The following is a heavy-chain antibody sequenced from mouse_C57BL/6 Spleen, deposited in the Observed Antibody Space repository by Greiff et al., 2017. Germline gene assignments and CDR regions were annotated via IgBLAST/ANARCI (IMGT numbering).Heavy chain of an antibody. CDR1: GFSFNTYA. V-gene: IGHV10-1*01. CDR3: VSGRDAMDY. Sequence: EVKLMESGGGLVQPKASLKLSCAASGFSFNTYAMNWVRQAPGKGLEWVARIRSKSNNYATYYADSVKDRFTISRDDSESMLYLQMNNLKTEDTAMYYCVSGRDAMDYWGQGTSVTVSS. J-gene: IGHJ4*01. CDR2: IRSKSNNYAT.